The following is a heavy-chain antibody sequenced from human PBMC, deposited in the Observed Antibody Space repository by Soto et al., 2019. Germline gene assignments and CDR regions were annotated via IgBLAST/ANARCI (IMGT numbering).Heavy chain of an antibody. CDR1: GGSISSHY. V-gene: IGHV4-4*07. CDR3: ERDPRIAIAGTWGFWFDP. Sequence: SETLSLTCTVSGGSISSHYWSWIRRSAGKGLEWIGRIYINGRTNYNPSLKSRVTMSVDTSRKQVSLKMTSVTAADTVLYYCERDPRIAIAGTWGFWFDPWGQGNPVTVX. J-gene: IGHJ5*02. D-gene: IGHD6-19*01. CDR2: IYINGRT.